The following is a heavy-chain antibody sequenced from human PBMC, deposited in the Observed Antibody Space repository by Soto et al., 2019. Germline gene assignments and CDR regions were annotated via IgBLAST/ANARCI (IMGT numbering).Heavy chain of an antibody. D-gene: IGHD2-15*01. V-gene: IGHV4-39*01. CDR2: IFFTGNI. Sequence: SETLSLTCTVSGASLSSFSYYWGWIRQPPGKGLDWVGSIFFTGNIYYNPSLKSRVTISVDTSRNQFSLMVNSVTAADTAVYYCESRHCSGGSSYNPGFDSWGQGALVTVSS. CDR3: ESRHCSGGSSYNPGFDS. J-gene: IGHJ4*02. CDR1: GASLSSFSYY.